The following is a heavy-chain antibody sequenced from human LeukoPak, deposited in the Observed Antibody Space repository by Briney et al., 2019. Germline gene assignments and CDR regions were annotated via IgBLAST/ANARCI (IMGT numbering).Heavy chain of an antibody. CDR2: ISYDGSNK. J-gene: IGHJ4*02. D-gene: IGHD5-12*01. Sequence: PGRPLRLSCAASGFTFSSYGMHWVRQAPGKGLEWVAVISYDGSNKYYADSVKGRFTISRDNSKNTLYLQMNSLRAEDTAVYYCAKQATGSFDYWGQGTLVTVSS. CDR3: AKQATGSFDY. V-gene: IGHV3-30*18. CDR1: GFTFSSYG.